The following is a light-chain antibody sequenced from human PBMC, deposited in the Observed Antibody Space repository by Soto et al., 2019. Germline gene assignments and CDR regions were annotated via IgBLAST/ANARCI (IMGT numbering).Light chain of an antibody. V-gene: IGLV2-23*01. J-gene: IGLJ3*02. CDR3: CSSAGSSTWV. CDR1: SSDVGSYNL. Sequence: QSALTQPASVSGSPGQSITISCTGTSSDVGSYNLVSWYQQHPGTAPKLMIYEDNQRASGVSNRFSGSTSGIPASLTISVRQAEDEAGYYCCSSAGSSTWVFGGGTQLTVL. CDR2: EDN.